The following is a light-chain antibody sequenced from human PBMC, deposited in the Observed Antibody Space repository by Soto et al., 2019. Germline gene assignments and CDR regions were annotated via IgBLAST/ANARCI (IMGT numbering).Light chain of an antibody. J-gene: IGLJ1*01. CDR2: EGR. Sequence: HSALTHPASVSGSPGQSITISCTGTSSDGGSYNLVSWYQQHPGKAPKLMIYEGRKRPSGVSNRSSGSKSGNTASLTISGIQAEDDADYYCCSYVGSSTFFYVLGTATKATVL. CDR3: CSYVGSSTFFYV. CDR1: SSDGGSYNL. V-gene: IGLV2-23*03.